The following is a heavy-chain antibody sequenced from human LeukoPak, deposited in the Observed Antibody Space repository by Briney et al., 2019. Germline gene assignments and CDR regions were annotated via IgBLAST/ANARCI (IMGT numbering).Heavy chain of an antibody. CDR3: AKDFQFTPPLLGFDY. CDR1: GFTFSRYA. CDR2: ISGSGGST. V-gene: IGHV3-23*01. D-gene: IGHD3-16*01. Sequence: RGSLRLSCAASGFTFSRYAMSWVRQAPGKGLEWVSAISGSGGSTYYADSVKGRFTISRDNSKNTLYLQMNSLRAEDTAVYYCAKDFQFTPPLLGFDYWGQGTLVTVSS. J-gene: IGHJ4*02.